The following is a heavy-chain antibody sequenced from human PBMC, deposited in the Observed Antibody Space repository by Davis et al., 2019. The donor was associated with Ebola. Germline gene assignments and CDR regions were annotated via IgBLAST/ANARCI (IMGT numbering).Heavy chain of an antibody. Sequence: GGSLRLSCAASGFTVSSNYMSWVRQAPGKGLEWVSVIYSSGNTYYADSVKGRFTISRDNAKNSLYLQMNSLRAEDTAVYYCARSSIAARPGYYYGMDVWGQGTTVTVSS. CDR3: ARSSIAARPGYYYGMDV. J-gene: IGHJ6*02. D-gene: IGHD6-6*01. CDR1: GFTVSSNY. CDR2: IYSSGNT. V-gene: IGHV3-66*01.